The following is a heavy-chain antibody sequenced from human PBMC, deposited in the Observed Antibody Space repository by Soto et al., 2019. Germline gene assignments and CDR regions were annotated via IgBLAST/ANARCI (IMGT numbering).Heavy chain of an antibody. D-gene: IGHD4-17*01. J-gene: IGHJ4*02. CDR3: ARLSTTVTFDY. Sequence: SETLSLTGTVSGGSISSSSYYWGWIRQPPGKGLEWIGSIYYSGSTYYNPSLKSRVTISVDTSKNQFSLKLSSVTAADTAVYYCARLSTTVTFDYWGQGTLVTVSS. V-gene: IGHV4-39*01. CDR1: GGSISSSSYY. CDR2: IYYSGST.